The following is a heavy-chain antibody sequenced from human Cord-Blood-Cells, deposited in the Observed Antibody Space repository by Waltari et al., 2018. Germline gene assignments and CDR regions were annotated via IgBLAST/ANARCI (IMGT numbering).Heavy chain of an antibody. CDR3: ARYHPGIGRIAVAGTDAFDI. Sequence: QVQLQQWGAGLLKPSETLSLTCAVYGGSFSGYYWSWIRQPPGKGLEWIGEINHSGSTNDTPSLKSRVTISVDTSKNQFSLRLSCVTAADTAVYYCARYHPGIGRIAVAGTDAFDIWGQGTMVTVSS. V-gene: IGHV4-34*01. D-gene: IGHD6-19*01. J-gene: IGHJ3*02. CDR1: GGSFSGYY. CDR2: INHSGST.